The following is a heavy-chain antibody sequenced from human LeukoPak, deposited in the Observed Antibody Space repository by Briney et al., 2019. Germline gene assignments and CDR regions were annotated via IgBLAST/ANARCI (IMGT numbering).Heavy chain of an antibody. D-gene: IGHD5-24*01. CDR2: IRYDGSNK. CDR1: GFTFSNYG. J-gene: IGHJ4*02. Sequence: PGGSLRLSCVASGFTFSNYGMHWVRQAPGKGLEWVAFIRYDGSNKYYADSVKGRFTISRDNSKNTLYLQMNSLRAEDTAVYYCARGPPGRDGYNFVLGYWGQGTLVTVSS. V-gene: IGHV3-30*02. CDR3: ARGPPGRDGYNFVLGY.